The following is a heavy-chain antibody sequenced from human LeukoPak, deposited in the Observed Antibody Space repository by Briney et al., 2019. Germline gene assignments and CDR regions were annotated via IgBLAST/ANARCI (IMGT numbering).Heavy chain of an antibody. Sequence: SETLSLTCTVSGGSISSGSYYWSWIRQPAGKGLEWIGRIYTSGSTNYNPSLESRVTISVDTSKNQFSLKLSSVTAADTAVYYCARDGIFGVVNYYFDYWGQGTLVTVSS. CDR1: GGSISSGSYY. CDR3: ARDGIFGVVNYYFDY. V-gene: IGHV4-61*02. CDR2: IYTSGST. D-gene: IGHD3-3*01. J-gene: IGHJ4*02.